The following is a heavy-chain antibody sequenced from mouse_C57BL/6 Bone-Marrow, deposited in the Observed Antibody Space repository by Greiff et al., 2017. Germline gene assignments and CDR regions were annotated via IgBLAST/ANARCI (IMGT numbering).Heavy chain of an antibody. D-gene: IGHD4-1*01. CDR2: IDPENGDT. V-gene: IGHV14-4*01. Sequence: EVQLVESGAELVRPGASVKLSCTASGFNIKDDYMHWVKQRPEQGLEWIGWIDPENGDTEYASKFQGKATITADTSSNTAYLQLSSLTSEDTAVYYCTTSNWDDYWGQGTTLTVSS. CDR3: TTSNWDDY. J-gene: IGHJ2*01. CDR1: GFNIKDDY.